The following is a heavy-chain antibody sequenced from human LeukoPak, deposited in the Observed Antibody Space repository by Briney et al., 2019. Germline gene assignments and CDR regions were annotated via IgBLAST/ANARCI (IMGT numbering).Heavy chain of an antibody. CDR2: ISAYNGNT. CDR1: GHTFTTYG. J-gene: IGHJ5*02. D-gene: IGHD5-12*01. Sequence: ASVKVSCKASGHTFTTYGISWVRQAPGQGLEWMGWISAYNGNTNYAQNFQGRVTMTTDTSTSTAYMELRSLRSDDTAVYYCARDSGYESYNWFDPWGQGTLVTVSP. CDR3: ARDSGYESYNWFDP. V-gene: IGHV1-18*01.